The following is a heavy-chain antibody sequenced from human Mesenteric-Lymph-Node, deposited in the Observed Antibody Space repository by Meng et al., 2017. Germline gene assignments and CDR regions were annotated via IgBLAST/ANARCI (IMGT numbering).Heavy chain of an antibody. CDR1: GGSFSGFY. CDR2: INHGGTT. Sequence: QPQWGAGPFKPSETLSLTCAVYGGSFSGFYWTWIRQPPGKGLEWIGEINHGGTTTYNPSLKSRVSISVDTSKSQFSLKLDSVTAADTAVYYCARGEVDARLRHWGQGTLVTVSS. J-gene: IGHJ4*02. D-gene: IGHD2-15*01. V-gene: IGHV4-34*01. CDR3: ARGEVDARLRH.